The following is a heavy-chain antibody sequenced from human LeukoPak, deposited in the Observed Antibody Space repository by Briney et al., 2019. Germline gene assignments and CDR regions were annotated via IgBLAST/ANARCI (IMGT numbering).Heavy chain of an antibody. V-gene: IGHV4-31*03. CDR3: ARGQQLAECDY. Sequence: PSETLSLTCTVSGGSISSGGYYWSWIRQHLGKGLEWIGYIYYSGSTYYNPSLKSRVTISVDTSKNQFSLKLSSVTAADTAVYYCARGQQLAECDYWGQGTLVTVSS. CDR2: IYYSGST. CDR1: GGSISSGGYY. D-gene: IGHD6-6*01. J-gene: IGHJ4*02.